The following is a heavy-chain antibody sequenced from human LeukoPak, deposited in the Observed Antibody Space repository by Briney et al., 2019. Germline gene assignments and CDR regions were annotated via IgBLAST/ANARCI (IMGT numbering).Heavy chain of an antibody. Sequence: PGGPLRLSCAASGITFSSYGMSWVRKSPGKGLGWVSAISVSGGSTYYADSVKGRFTISRDNSKNTRYLQMNSLRAEDTAVYYCAKVKGGTMIVVVILDYWGQGTLVTVSS. J-gene: IGHJ4*02. CDR1: GITFSSYG. V-gene: IGHV3-23*01. CDR2: ISVSGGST. D-gene: IGHD3-22*01. CDR3: AKVKGGTMIVVVILDY.